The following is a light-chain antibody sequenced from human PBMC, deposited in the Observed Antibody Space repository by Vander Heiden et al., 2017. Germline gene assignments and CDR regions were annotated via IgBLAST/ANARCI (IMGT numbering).Light chain of an antibody. CDR2: KIS. J-gene: IGKJ1*01. Sequence: DVVMTQSPLSLPVTLGQPASISCRSSQSLVHSDGNTYLNWFHQRPGQSPRRLIYKISNRDSGVPDRFSGSGSGTDFTLKISRVEAEDVGVYYCRQAKHWPQTFGQGTKVEIK. V-gene: IGKV2-30*02. CDR1: QSLVHSDGNTY. CDR3: RQAKHWPQT.